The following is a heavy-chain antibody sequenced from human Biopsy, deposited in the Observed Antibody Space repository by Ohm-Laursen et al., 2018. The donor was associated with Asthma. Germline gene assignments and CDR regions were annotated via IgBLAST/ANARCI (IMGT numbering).Heavy chain of an antibody. D-gene: IGHD1-1*01. CDR3: AKESGSNYAFDI. CDR1: GFVFRSHA. J-gene: IGHJ3*02. V-gene: IGHV3-30*18. Sequence: SLRLSCTASGFVFRSHAMHWVRQAPGKGLEWVAVVSYDGGVVHYADSVKGRFTISRDNSKNTLYLQMNSLRAEDTAVYYCAKESGSNYAFDIWGQGTMVTVSS. CDR2: VSYDGGVV.